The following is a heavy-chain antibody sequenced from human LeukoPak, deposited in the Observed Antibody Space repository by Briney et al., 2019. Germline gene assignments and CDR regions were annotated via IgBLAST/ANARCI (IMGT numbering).Heavy chain of an antibody. CDR3: ARGLGNYGY. V-gene: IGHV4-4*07. J-gene: IGHJ4*02. CDR1: GGSICSYY. D-gene: IGHD5-12*01. Sequence: PSGTLSLTCTVSGGSICSYYWSWIRQPAGKGLKWIGRIYTSGSTNYNPSLKSRVTISVDKSKNQFSLKLSSVTAADTAVYYCARGLGNYGYWGQGTLVTVSS. CDR2: IYTSGST.